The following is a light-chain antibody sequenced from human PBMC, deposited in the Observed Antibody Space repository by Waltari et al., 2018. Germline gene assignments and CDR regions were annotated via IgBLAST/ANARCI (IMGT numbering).Light chain of an antibody. CDR2: GTS. CDR1: QSVGSN. CDR3: QQYNDWWT. Sequence: DIAMTQSPATLSVSPGETATLSCRASQSVGSNLAWYQQNPGQAPRLLIYGTSTRATGIPARFSGSGSGIEFTLTISSLQSEDFAIYHCQQYNDWWTFGQGTKVEIK. J-gene: IGKJ1*01. V-gene: IGKV3-15*01.